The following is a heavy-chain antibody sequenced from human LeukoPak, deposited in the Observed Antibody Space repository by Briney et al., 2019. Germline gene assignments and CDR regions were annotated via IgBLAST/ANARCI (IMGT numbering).Heavy chain of an antibody. V-gene: IGHV3-30*18. D-gene: IGHD2-2*01. CDR3: AKGGYYCSSTSCYPLYY. CDR2: ISYDGSNK. J-gene: IGHJ4*02. CDR1: GFTFSSYG. Sequence: PGRSLRLSCAASGFTFSSYGMHWVRQAPGKGLEWVAVISYDGSNKYYADSVKGRFTISGDNSKNTLYLQMNSLRAEDTAVYYCAKGGYYCSSTSCYPLYYWGQGTLVTVSS.